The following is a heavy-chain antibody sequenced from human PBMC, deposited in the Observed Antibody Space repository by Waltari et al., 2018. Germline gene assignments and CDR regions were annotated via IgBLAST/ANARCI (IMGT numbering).Heavy chain of an antibody. D-gene: IGHD6-6*01. CDR3: ARDDGAARSYYYYGMDV. CDR1: GFTFSTYW. Sequence: EVQLVESGGGLVQPGGSLRLSCAASGFTFSTYWMSWVRQAPGKGLEWVANIKQDGSEKSYVDSVKGRFTSSRDNANNSLYLQMNSLRAEDTAVYYCARDDGAARSYYYYGMDVWGQGTTVTVSS. V-gene: IGHV3-7*01. J-gene: IGHJ6*02. CDR2: IKQDGSEK.